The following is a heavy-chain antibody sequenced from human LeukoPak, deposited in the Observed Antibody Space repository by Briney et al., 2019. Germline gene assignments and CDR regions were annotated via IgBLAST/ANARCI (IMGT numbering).Heavy chain of an antibody. CDR3: ATRGYSGYEYRNYYYYYMDV. J-gene: IGHJ6*03. Sequence: GASVKVSCKASGYTFTGYYMHWVRQAPGQGLEWMGWINPNSGGTNYAQKFQGRVTMTRDTSISTAYMELSRLRSDDTAVYYCATRGYSGYEYRNYYYYYMDVWGKGTTVTVSS. V-gene: IGHV1-2*02. CDR2: INPNSGGT. D-gene: IGHD5-12*01. CDR1: GYTFTGYY.